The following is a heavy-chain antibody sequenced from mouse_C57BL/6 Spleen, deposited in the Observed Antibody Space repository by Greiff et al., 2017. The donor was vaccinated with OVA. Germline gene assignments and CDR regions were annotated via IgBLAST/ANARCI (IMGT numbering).Heavy chain of an antibody. Sequence: VQLQQSGAELVRPGASVKLSCTASGFNIKDYYMHWVKQRPEQGLEWIGRIDPEDGDTDYAPKFQGKATLTADTSSNTAYLPLSSVTAEETAVNYSTRGYSKSSWCIEDWGKGTTVTVSS. D-gene: IGHD1-1*01. CDR3: TRGYSKSSWCIED. V-gene: IGHV14-1*01. J-gene: IGHJ1*03. CDR2: IDPEDGDT. CDR1: GFNIKDYY.